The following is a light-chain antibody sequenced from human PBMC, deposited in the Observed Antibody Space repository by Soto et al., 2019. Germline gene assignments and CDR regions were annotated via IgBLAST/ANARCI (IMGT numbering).Light chain of an antibody. V-gene: IGKV3-15*01. CDR3: QQYNNWRT. Sequence: EIVMTQSPATLSVSPGERATLSCRASQSVSSNLAWYQQKPGQAPRVLIYGSSTRATGIPARFSGSGSGTEFTRTISSLQSEDCAVYYCQQYNNWRTFGQGTKVEIK. J-gene: IGKJ1*01. CDR2: GSS. CDR1: QSVSSN.